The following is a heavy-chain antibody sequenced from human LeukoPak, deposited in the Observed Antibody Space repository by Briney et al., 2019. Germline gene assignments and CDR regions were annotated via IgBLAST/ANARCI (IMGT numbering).Heavy chain of an antibody. V-gene: IGHV4-61*02. CDR1: GGSISSGSYY. D-gene: IGHD2-2*01. J-gene: IGHJ5*02. CDR2: IYTSGST. Sequence: PSETLSLTCTVSGGSISSGSYYWRWIRQPAGKGLEWIVRIYTSGSTNYNPSLKSRVTISVDTSKNQFSLKLSSVTAADTAVYYCARAGYCSSTSCFPNWFDPWGQGTLVTVSS. CDR3: ARAGYCSSTSCFPNWFDP.